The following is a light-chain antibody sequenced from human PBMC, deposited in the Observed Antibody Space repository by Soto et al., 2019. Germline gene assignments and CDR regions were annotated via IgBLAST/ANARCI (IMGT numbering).Light chain of an antibody. CDR1: QSVSSY. V-gene: IGKV3-20*01. J-gene: IGKJ1*01. CDR3: MQPLQAPWT. CDR2: GTS. Sequence: ETVLTQSPGTLSLSPGERATLSCRASQSVSSYSAWYQQKPGQAPRLLIYGTSSRAIGIPDRFSGSGSGTDFTLTISRLEPEDFGVYYCMQPLQAPWTFGQGTKVEIK.